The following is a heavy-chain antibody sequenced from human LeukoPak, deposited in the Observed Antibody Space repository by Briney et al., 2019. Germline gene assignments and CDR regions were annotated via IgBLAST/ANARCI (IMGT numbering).Heavy chain of an antibody. V-gene: IGHV3-48*03. CDR2: ISSSGSTI. CDR1: GFTFSSYE. J-gene: IGHJ6*02. CDR3: AKDIKVGSWHPLDV. Sequence: GGSLRLSCAASGFTFSSYEMNWVRQAPGKGLEWVSYISSSGSTIYYADSVKGRFTISRDNAKNSLYLQMNSLRAEDTALYYCAKDIKVGSWHPLDVWGQGTTVAVSS. D-gene: IGHD2-2*03.